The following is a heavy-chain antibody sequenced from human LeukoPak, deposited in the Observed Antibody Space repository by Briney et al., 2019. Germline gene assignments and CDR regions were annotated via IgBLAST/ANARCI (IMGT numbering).Heavy chain of an antibody. CDR2: ISGSSGVT. J-gene: IGHJ4*02. CDR1: GFTFSSYA. D-gene: IGHD6-25*01. CDR3: AKKRGWGSSSAYYYFDS. Sequence: GGSLRLSCAASGFTFSSYAMSWVRQAPGKGLEWVSTISGSSGVTYFADSVKGRFTISRDNSKNSLFLQMDSLRADDTAVYYCAKKRGWGSSSAYYYFDSWGQGTLVTVSS. V-gene: IGHV3-23*01.